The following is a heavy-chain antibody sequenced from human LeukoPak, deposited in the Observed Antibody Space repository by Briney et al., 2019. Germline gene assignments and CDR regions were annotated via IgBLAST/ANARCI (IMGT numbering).Heavy chain of an antibody. D-gene: IGHD3-16*02. Sequence: SVKVSCKASGYTFSSYAISWVRQAPGQGLEWMGGIIPIFGTANYAQKFQGRVTITADESTSTAYMELSSLRSEDTAVYYCARDHTYYDYVWGSYRLEPSYDYWGQGTLVTVSS. J-gene: IGHJ4*02. CDR3: ARDHTYYDYVWGSYRLEPSYDY. CDR2: IIPIFGTA. CDR1: GYTFSSYA. V-gene: IGHV1-69*13.